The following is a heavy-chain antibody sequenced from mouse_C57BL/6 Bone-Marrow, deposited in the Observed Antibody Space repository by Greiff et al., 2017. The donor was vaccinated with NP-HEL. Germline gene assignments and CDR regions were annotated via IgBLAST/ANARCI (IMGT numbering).Heavy chain of an antibody. CDR3: AKDYGSSYCYYAMDY. V-gene: IGHV1-72*01. J-gene: IGHJ4*01. CDR1: GYTFTSYW. D-gene: IGHD1-1*01. Sequence: VQLQRSGAELVKPGASVKLSCKASGYTFTSYWMHWVKQRPGRGLEWIGRIDPNSGGTKYNEKFKSKATLTVDKPSSTAYMQLSSLTSEDSAVYYCAKDYGSSYCYYAMDYWGQGTSVTVSS. CDR2: IDPNSGGT.